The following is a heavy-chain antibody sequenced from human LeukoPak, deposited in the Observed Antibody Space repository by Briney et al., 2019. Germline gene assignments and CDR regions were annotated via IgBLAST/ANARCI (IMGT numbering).Heavy chain of an antibody. Sequence: GGSLRLSCAASGFTFSPHYMDWVRQPPGQGLEGVGLVRNKADGYTTIYAASVKGRFTISRDDSKNSVYLQMDSLKTEDTAVYYCGDLGSAGTDHWGQGTLVTVSS. V-gene: IGHV3-72*01. J-gene: IGHJ4*02. D-gene: IGHD3-10*01. CDR2: VRNKADGYTT. CDR3: GDLGSAGTDH. CDR1: GFTFSPHY.